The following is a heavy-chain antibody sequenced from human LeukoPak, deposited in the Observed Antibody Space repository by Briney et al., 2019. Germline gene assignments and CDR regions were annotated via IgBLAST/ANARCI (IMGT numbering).Heavy chain of an antibody. CDR1: VFTFSNYA. D-gene: IGHD6-6*01. Sequence: GESLRLSCEASVFTFSNYAMTWVRQAPGKGLEWVSTIIGSGGTTFYADSVKGRFTISRDNSKNTLYLQLNSLRAEDTAVYYRAKGPVRSSPYYFDYWGQGTLVTVSS. CDR3: AKGPVRSSPYYFDY. J-gene: IGHJ4*02. CDR2: IIGSGGTT. V-gene: IGHV3-23*01.